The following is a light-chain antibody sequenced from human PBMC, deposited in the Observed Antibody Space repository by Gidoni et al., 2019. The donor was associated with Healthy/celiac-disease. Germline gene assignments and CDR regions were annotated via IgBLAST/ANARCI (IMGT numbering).Light chain of an antibody. CDR3: QQSYSTLFT. CDR2: AAS. J-gene: IGKJ3*01. V-gene: IGKV1-39*01. CDR1: QSISSY. Sequence: DIQMTQSPSSLSASVGDRVTITCRASQSISSYLNWYQQKPGKDPKLLIYAASSLQSGVPSRFSGSGSGTYFTLTISSLQPEDFATYYCQQSYSTLFTFGPGTKVDIK.